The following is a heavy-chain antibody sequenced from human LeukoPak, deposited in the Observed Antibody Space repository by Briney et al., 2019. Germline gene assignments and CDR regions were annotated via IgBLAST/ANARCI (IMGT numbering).Heavy chain of an antibody. J-gene: IGHJ4*02. Sequence: SETLSLTCTDSGRSISSYYWSWIRQPPGKGLEWIGHIYYSGSTNYNPSLKSRVTISVDTSKNQFSLKLSSVTAADTAVYYCARRRGSGSYIDYSDYWGQGTLATVSS. CDR2: IYYSGST. D-gene: IGHD3-10*01. CDR3: ARRRGSGSYIDYSDY. V-gene: IGHV4-59*08. CDR1: GRSISSYY.